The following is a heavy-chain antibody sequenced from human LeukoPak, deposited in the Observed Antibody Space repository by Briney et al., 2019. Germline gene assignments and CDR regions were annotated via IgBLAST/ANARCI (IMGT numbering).Heavy chain of an antibody. CDR2: INPSGGST. V-gene: IGHV1-46*03. CDR1: GYTFTSYY. CDR3: ARDYGEVVVPAGSAFDI. Sequence: GASVKVSCKASGYTFTSYYMHWVRQAPGQGLEWMGIINPSGGSTSYAQKFQGRVTMTRDTSTSTVYMELSSLRSGDTAVYYCARDYGEVVVPAGSAFDIWGQGTMVTVSS. D-gene: IGHD2-2*01. J-gene: IGHJ3*02.